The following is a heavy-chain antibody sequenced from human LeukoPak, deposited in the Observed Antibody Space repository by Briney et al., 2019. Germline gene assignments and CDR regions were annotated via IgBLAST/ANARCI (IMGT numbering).Heavy chain of an antibody. CDR2: IYHSGST. J-gene: IGHJ4*02. V-gene: IGHV4-38-2*01. D-gene: IGHD3-10*01. Sequence: SETLSLTCAVSGYSISSGYYWGWIRQPQGKGLEWIGSIYHSGSTYYNPSLKSRVTISVDTSKNQFSLKLSSVTAADTAVYYCASDFGGPVLWGQGTLVTVSS. CDR3: ASDFGGPVL. CDR1: GYSISSGYY.